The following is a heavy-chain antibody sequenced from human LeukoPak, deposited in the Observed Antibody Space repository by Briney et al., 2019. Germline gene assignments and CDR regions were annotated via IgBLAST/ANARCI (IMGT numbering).Heavy chain of an antibody. V-gene: IGHV4-4*07. CDR2: IYTSGST. CDR3: ARAPLRYFDWLLSHVAFDI. CDR1: GGSISSYY. J-gene: IGHJ3*02. Sequence: SETLSLTCTVSGGSISSYYWSWIRQPAGKGLEWIGRIYTSGSTNYNPSLKSRVTISVDTSKNQFSLKLSSVTAADTAVYYCARAPLRYFDWLLSHVAFDIWGQGTMVTVSS. D-gene: IGHD3-9*01.